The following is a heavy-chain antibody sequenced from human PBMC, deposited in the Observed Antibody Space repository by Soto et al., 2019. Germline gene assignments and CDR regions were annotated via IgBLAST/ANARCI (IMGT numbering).Heavy chain of an antibody. J-gene: IGHJ4*02. CDR1: GGSINSANYY. V-gene: IGHV4-39*01. CDR3: VRHQRYSSGWYIYY. D-gene: IGHD6-19*01. CDR2: VYYRGTT. Sequence: SETLSLTCTVSGGSINSANYYWGWFRQPPGKGLEWIGNVYYRGTTYYNPSLKGRVTISVDTSKNQFSLKLSSVTAADSAVFFCVRHQRYSSGWYIYYWGQGTPVT.